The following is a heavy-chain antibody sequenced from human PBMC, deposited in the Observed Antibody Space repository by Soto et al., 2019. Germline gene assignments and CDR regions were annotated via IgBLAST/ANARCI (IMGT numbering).Heavy chain of an antibody. J-gene: IGHJ4*02. CDR3: AKSLWFGELSGYDY. CDR1: GDSISNYY. V-gene: IGHV4-59*01. Sequence: PSETLYLTCTVSGDSISNYYWSWIRQSPGKGLEWVGYIHYSGSTNYSPSLKSRVTISVDTSKNQFSLKLSSVTAADTAVYYCAKSLWFGELSGYDYWGQGTLVTVSS. D-gene: IGHD3-10*01. CDR2: IHYSGST.